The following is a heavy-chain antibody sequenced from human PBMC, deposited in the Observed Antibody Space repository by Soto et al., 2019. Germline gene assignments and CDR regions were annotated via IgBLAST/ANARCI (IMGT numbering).Heavy chain of an antibody. CDR2: INAGNGNT. CDR1: GYTFTGYA. J-gene: IGHJ3*02. V-gene: IGHV1-3*01. CDR3: AAPSGITTNDAFDI. Sequence: ASVKVSCKASGYTFTGYAMHWVRQAPGQRLEWMGWINAGNGNTKYSQKFQERVTITRDMSTSTAYMELSSLRSEDTAVYYCAAPSGITTNDAFDIWGQGTMVTVSS. D-gene: IGHD3-10*01.